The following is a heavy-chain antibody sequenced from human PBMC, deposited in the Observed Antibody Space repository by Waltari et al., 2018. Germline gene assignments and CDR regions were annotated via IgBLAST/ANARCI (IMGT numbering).Heavy chain of an antibody. J-gene: IGHJ6*02. CDR3: TTAGAAAATGYYYGMDV. D-gene: IGHD6-13*01. CDR2: IKSKTDGGTT. V-gene: IGHV3-15*01. CDR1: GFTFSNAW. Sequence: EVQLVESEGGLVKPGGSLRLSCAASGFTFSNAWMSWVRQAPGKGLEWVGRIKSKTDGGTTDYAAPVKGRFTISRDDSKNTLYLQMNSLKTEDTAVYYCTTAGAAAATGYYYGMDVWGQGTTVTVSS.